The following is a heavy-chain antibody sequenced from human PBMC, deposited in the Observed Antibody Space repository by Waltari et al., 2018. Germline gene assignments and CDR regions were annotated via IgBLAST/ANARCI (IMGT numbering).Heavy chain of an antibody. D-gene: IGHD1-1*01. CDR1: GFTFSSFW. Sequence: EEQLVESGGGLVQPGDSLRLSCAASGFTFSSFWMYWVRQAPGRGPLWVSRISTDARDTTYADSVKGLFTISRDNARNTLYLQMNRLRAEDTAVYFCARVSRRTYRSPVPGRHYYYGMDVWGQGTTVTVSS. CDR2: ISTDARDT. J-gene: IGHJ6*02. CDR3: ARVSRRTYRSPVPGRHYYYGMDV. V-gene: IGHV3-74*03.